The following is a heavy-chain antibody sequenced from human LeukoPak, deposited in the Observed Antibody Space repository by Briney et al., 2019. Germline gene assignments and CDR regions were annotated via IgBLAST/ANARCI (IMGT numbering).Heavy chain of an antibody. D-gene: IGHD6-19*01. CDR3: ARIRYKSGWFIDY. CDR2: ISGSGGGT. CDR1: GFTFSSYA. J-gene: IGHJ4*02. V-gene: IGHV3-23*01. Sequence: GGSLRLSCSASGFTFSSYAMSWVRQTPGKGLEWVSGISGSGGGTYYADSVRGRFTISRDNSKNTMSLQMNSLRVEDTAVYYCARIRYKSGWFIDYWGQGTLVTVPS.